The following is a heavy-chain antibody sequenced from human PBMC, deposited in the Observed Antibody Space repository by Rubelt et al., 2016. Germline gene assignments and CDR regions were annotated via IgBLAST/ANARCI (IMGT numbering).Heavy chain of an antibody. D-gene: IGHD3-16*02. J-gene: IGHJ5*02. CDR3: ARALGSPPFDYVWGSYPAWFDP. V-gene: IGHV3-30*14. Sequence: YYADSVKGRFTISRDNSKNTLYLQMNSLRPEDTAVYYCARALGSPPFDYVWGSYPAWFDPWGQGTLVTVSS.